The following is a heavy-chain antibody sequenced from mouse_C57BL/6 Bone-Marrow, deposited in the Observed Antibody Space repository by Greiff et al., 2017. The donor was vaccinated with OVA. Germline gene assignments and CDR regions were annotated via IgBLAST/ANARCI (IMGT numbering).Heavy chain of an antibody. V-gene: IGHV5-9*01. CDR2: ISGGGGNT. D-gene: IGHD1-1*01. Sequence: EVKLVESGGGLVKPGGSLKLSCAASGFTFSSYTMSWVRPTPEKRLEWVATISGGGGNTYYPDSVKGRFTISRDNAKNTLYLQMSSLRSEDTALYYCARHRYYGSGAYYAMDYWGQGTSVTVSS. CDR1: GFTFSSYT. J-gene: IGHJ4*01. CDR3: ARHRYYGSGAYYAMDY.